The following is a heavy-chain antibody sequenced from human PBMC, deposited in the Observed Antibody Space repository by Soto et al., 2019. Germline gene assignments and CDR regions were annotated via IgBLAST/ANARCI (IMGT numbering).Heavy chain of an antibody. V-gene: IGHV3-30*18. Sequence: GGSLRLSCAASGFTFSSYGMHWVRQAPGKGLEWVAVISYDGSNKYYADSVKGRFTISRDNSKNTLYLQMNSLRAEDTAVYYCAKDPDSSSWYGGGGYWGQGTLVTVSS. CDR3: AKDPDSSSWYGGGGY. CDR2: ISYDGSNK. D-gene: IGHD6-13*01. J-gene: IGHJ4*02. CDR1: GFTFSSYG.